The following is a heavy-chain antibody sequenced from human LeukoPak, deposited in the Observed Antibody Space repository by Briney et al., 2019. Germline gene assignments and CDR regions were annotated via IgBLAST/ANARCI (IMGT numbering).Heavy chain of an antibody. CDR3: ARVNLYYYDSSGYQSPSPAFDY. V-gene: IGHV1-18*01. J-gene: IGHJ4*02. Sequence: GASVKVSCKASGYTFTSYGISWVRQAPGQGLEWMGWISAYNGNTNYAQKFQGRVTITADKSTSTAYMELSSLRSEDTAVYYCARVNLYYYDSSGYQSPSPAFDYWGQGTLVTVSS. D-gene: IGHD3-22*01. CDR2: ISAYNGNT. CDR1: GYTFTSYG.